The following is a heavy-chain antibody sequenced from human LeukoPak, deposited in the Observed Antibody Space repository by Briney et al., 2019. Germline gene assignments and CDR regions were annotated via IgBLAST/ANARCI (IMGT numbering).Heavy chain of an antibody. CDR1: QFTFRNYE. J-gene: IGHJ6*02. D-gene: IGHD6-19*01. V-gene: IGHV3-23*01. Sequence: PGGSLRLSCTTSQFTFRNYEVNWVRQAPGKGLEWVSVIGGGDGSIYYADSVKGRFTISRDNSKNTLYLQMTSLRAEDAAIYYCAKGMGLAHYYFYGMDVWGQGTTVTVSS. CDR2: IGGGDGSI. CDR3: AKGMGLAHYYFYGMDV.